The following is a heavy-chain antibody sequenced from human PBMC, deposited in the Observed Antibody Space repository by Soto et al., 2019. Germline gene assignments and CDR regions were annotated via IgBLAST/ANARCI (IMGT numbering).Heavy chain of an antibody. CDR3: PHTRNFDWLGHNGSDP. D-gene: IGHD3-9*01. Sequence: GPTLVNPTQTLTLTCTFSGFSFSPSGVGVGWIRQPPGKALEWLALIYWDDDKRYSPSLKSRLTNTKDTSKNQVVLTRTNMDPVDTAKYSCPHTRNFDWLGHNGSDPWGQGTLVTVSS. CDR1: GFSFSPSGVG. V-gene: IGHV2-5*02. CDR2: IYWDDDK. J-gene: IGHJ5*02.